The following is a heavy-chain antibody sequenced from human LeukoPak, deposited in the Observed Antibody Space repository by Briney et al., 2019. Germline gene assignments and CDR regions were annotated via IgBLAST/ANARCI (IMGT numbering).Heavy chain of an antibody. D-gene: IGHD4-23*01. V-gene: IGHV4-34*01. Sequence: SETLSLTCALYGGSFSVYYWSWIRHPPGKGLEWIGENNHIGSSNYSTSVKRRVTVSGGTFKNQFFLRLSSVTAADTAGYYCGRGGDGGNSSYVDCWGQGALVSVSS. CDR1: GGSFSVYY. CDR2: NNHIGSS. CDR3: GRGGDGGNSSYVDC. J-gene: IGHJ4*02.